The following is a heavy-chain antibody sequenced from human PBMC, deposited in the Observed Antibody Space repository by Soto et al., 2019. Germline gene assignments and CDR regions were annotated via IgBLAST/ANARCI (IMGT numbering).Heavy chain of an antibody. J-gene: IGHJ6*02. CDR3: ARSGYSSDPYYYYGMDV. CDR1: GGTFSSYA. D-gene: IGHD6-25*01. Sequence: ASAKVSCKAAGGTFSSYAISWVRQAPGQGLEWMGGIIPIFGTANYAQKFQGRVTITADKSTSTAYMERSSLRSEDTAVYYCARSGYSSDPYYYYGMDVWGQGTTVTVSS. V-gene: IGHV1-69*06. CDR2: IIPIFGTA.